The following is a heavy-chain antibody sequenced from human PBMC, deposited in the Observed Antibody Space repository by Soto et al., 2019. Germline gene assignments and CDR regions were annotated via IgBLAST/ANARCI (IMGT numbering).Heavy chain of an antibody. Sequence: QLQLQESGPGLVKPSETLSLTCTVSGVSITNTSYYWGWIRQPPGKGLEWIGTIYFSGSTFYNPSLKPRLTISVDTSKNQFSLRLSSVTAADTAVYYCARHGSYWGQGTLVAVSS. CDR1: GVSITNTSYY. J-gene: IGHJ4*02. CDR2: IYFSGST. V-gene: IGHV4-39*01. CDR3: ARHGSY.